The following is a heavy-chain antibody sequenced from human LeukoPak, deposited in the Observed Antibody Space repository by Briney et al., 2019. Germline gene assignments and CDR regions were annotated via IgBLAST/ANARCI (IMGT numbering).Heavy chain of an antibody. CDR2: ISGSGAST. CDR1: GFTFSSYA. CDR3: ARDIAAAVDY. Sequence: GGSLRLSCAASGFTFSSYAMSWVRQAPGKGLEWVSGISGSGASTYYADSVKGRFTISRDNAKNTLYLQMNSLRAEDTAIYYCARDIAAAVDYWGQGTLVTVSS. V-gene: IGHV3-23*01. J-gene: IGHJ4*02. D-gene: IGHD6-13*01.